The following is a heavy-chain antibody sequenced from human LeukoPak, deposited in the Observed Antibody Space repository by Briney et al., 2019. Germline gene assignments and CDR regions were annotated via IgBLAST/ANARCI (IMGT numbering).Heavy chain of an antibody. J-gene: IGHJ4*02. CDR2: ISYDGSNK. D-gene: IGHD5-24*01. CDR3: AGYVEMVRLDY. V-gene: IGHV3-30*03. CDR1: GFTFSSYG. Sequence: PGRSLRLSCAASGFTFSSYGMHWVRQAPGKELEWVAVISYDGSNKYYADSVKGRFTISRDNSKNTLYLQMNSLRAEDTAVYYCAGYVEMVRLDYWGQGTLVTVSS.